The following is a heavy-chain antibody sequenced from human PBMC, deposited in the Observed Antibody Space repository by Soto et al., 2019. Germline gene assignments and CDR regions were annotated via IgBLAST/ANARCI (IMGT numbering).Heavy chain of an antibody. J-gene: IGHJ6*02. CDR3: ARGNYGSGSAFYGMDV. Sequence: ASVKVSCKASGYTFTSHYMHWVRQAPGQGLEWMGIINPSGGGASYAQKFQGRVTMTRDTSTSTVYMELSSLRSEDTAVYYCARGNYGSGSAFYGMDVWGQGTTVTVSS. D-gene: IGHD3-10*01. V-gene: IGHV1-46*01. CDR2: INPSGGGA. CDR1: GYTFTSHY.